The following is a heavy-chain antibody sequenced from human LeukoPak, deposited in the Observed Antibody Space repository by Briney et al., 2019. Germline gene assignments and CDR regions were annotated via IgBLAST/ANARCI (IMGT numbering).Heavy chain of an antibody. V-gene: IGHV4-4*09. CDR1: GGSISSYY. Sequence: PSETLSLTCTVSGGSISSYYWSWIRQPPGKGLEWIGYIYTSGSTNYNPSLKSRVTISVDTSKNQFSLKLSSVTAADTAVYYCARLAPSGHSYGYDYWGQGTLDTVSS. CDR2: IYTSGST. D-gene: IGHD5-18*01. CDR3: ARLAPSGHSYGYDY. J-gene: IGHJ4*02.